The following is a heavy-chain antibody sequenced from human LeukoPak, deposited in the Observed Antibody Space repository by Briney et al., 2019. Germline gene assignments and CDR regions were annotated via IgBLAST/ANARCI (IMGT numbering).Heavy chain of an antibody. CDR1: GFTFSSYS. CDR3: ARALPSYDNWFDP. Sequence: PGGSLRLSCAASGFTFSSYSMNWVRQAPGKGLEWVSSISGSSSYIYYADSVKGRFTISRDNAKNSLYLQMNSLRAEDTAVYYCARALPSYDNWFDPWGQGTLVTVSS. CDR2: ISGSSSYI. V-gene: IGHV3-21*01. J-gene: IGHJ5*02. D-gene: IGHD5-12*01.